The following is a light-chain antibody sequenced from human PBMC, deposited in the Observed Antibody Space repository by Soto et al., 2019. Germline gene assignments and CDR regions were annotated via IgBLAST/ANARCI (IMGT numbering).Light chain of an antibody. CDR3: QQNYSWPWT. CDR1: QSVSSN. Sequence: ELPMTQSPAILSVSPGEKANLSCRASQSVSSNLAWYLQKPGQAPSLLIYGASTRASGIPARFSGSGSGTEFTLTISSLQSEDFAVYFCQQNYSWPWTFGQGTKVDIK. J-gene: IGKJ1*01. CDR2: GAS. V-gene: IGKV3-15*01.